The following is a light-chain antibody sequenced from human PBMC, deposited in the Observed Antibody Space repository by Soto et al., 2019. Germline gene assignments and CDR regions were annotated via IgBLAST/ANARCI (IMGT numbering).Light chain of an antibody. CDR3: CSYAGSSTWV. Sequence: QSALTQPASVSGSPGQSITISCTGTSSDVGSSNLVSWYQQHPGKAPKLMIYEGSKRPSGVSDRFSGSKTGNTASLTISGLQAEDGGDYYCCSYAGSSTWVFGGGTQLTVL. J-gene: IGLJ3*02. CDR2: EGS. CDR1: SSDVGSSNL. V-gene: IGLV2-23*01.